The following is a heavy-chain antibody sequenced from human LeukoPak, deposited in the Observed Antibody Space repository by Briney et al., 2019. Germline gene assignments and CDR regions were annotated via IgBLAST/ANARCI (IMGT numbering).Heavy chain of an antibody. CDR2: IYYSGST. CDR1: GGSISSYY. CDR3: ARLGRWLHRWYFDY. D-gene: IGHD5-24*01. V-gene: IGHV4-59*08. J-gene: IGHJ4*02. Sequence: PSETLSLTCTVSGGSISSYYWSWIRQPPGKGLEWIGYIYYSGSTNYNPSLKSRVTISVDTSKNQFSLKLSSVTAADTAVYYCARLGRWLHRWYFDYWGREPWSPSPQ.